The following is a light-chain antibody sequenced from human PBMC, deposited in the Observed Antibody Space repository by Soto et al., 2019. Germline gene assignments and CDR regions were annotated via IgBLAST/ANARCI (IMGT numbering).Light chain of an antibody. CDR3: ASWDDSLNGVV. CDR2: SNN. V-gene: IGLV2-14*02. Sequence: QSALTQPASVSGSPGQSITISCTGTSSDVGSYNLVSWYQQHPGKAPKLLIYSNNLRPSGVPDRFSGSKSGTSASLAISGLQSEDEADYHCASWDDSLNGVVFGGGTKVTVL. CDR1: SSDVGSYNL. J-gene: IGLJ2*01.